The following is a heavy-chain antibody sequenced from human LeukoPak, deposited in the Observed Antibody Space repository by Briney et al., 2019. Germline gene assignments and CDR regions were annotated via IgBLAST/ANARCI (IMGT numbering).Heavy chain of an antibody. Sequence: PSETLSLTCTVSGGSVSSSSYYWGWIRQPPGKGLEWIGNIYYSGSTYYNSSLKSRVTISVDTSKNQFSLKLSSVTAADTAVYYCSKSTYYYDTFVNAFDIWGQGTMVTVSS. J-gene: IGHJ3*02. V-gene: IGHV4-39*07. CDR2: IYYSGST. CDR3: SKSTYYYDTFVNAFDI. D-gene: IGHD3-22*01. CDR1: GGSVSSSSYY.